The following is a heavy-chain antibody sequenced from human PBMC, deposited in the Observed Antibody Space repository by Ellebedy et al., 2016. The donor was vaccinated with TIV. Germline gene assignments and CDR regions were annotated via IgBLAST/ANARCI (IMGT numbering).Heavy chain of an antibody. CDR3: ARPTPGATTYYYAMDV. D-gene: IGHD1-1*01. CDR1: GFTFSDYW. J-gene: IGHJ6*02. V-gene: IGHV3-7*03. Sequence: ESLKISXAASGFTFSDYWMTWVRQAPGKGLEWVANIKQDGSEKYYVDSVKGRFTISRDNAQNSLYLQMNSLRAEDTAVYYCARPTPGATTYYYAMDVWGQGTTVTVSS. CDR2: IKQDGSEK.